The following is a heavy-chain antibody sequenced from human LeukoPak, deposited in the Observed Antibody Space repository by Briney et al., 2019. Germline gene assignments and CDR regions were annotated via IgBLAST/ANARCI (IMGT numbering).Heavy chain of an antibody. V-gene: IGHV3-30-3*01. CDR2: ISYDGSNK. CDR1: GLTFSSYA. Sequence: GGSLRLSCAASGLTFSSYAMHWGRQAPGKGLEWVAVISYDGSNKYYADSVKGRFTISRDNSKNTLYLHMNSLRAEDTAVYYCARRSGSYLYYFDYWGQGTLVTVSS. D-gene: IGHD3-10*01. CDR3: ARRSGSYLYYFDY. J-gene: IGHJ4*02.